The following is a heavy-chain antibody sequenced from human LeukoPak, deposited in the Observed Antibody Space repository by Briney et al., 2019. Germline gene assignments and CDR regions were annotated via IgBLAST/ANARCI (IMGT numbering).Heavy chain of an antibody. D-gene: IGHD5/OR15-5a*01. V-gene: IGHV4-31*03. CDR3: ARDSVDDAFDI. Sequence: SETLSLTCTVSGGSISSGGYYWSWIRQHPGKGLEWIGYIYYSGSTYYNPSLKSRVTISVDTSKNQLSLKLSSVTAADTAVYYCARDSVDDAFDIWGQGTMVTVSS. CDR1: GGSISSGGYY. J-gene: IGHJ3*02. CDR2: IYYSGST.